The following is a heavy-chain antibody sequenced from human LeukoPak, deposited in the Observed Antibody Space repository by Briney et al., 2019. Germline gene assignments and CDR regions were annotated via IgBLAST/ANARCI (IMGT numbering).Heavy chain of an antibody. CDR1: GYTFTSYG. CDR2: ISAYNGNT. D-gene: IGHD6-19*01. Sequence: ASVKVSCKASGYTFTSYGISWVRQAPGQGLEWMGWISAYNGNTNYAQKLQGRVTMTTDTSTSTAYMELRSLRSDDTAVYYCARERGHSSGWYGHNWFDPWGQGTLVTVSS. V-gene: IGHV1-18*01. CDR3: ARERGHSSGWYGHNWFDP. J-gene: IGHJ5*02.